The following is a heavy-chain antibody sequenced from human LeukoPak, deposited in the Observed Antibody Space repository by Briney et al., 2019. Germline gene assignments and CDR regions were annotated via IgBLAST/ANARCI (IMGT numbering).Heavy chain of an antibody. CDR3: AKDRQYMSSWYGAGDS. Sequence: PGGSLRLSCAASGFTFDDYAMHWVRQAPGKGLEWVSGISWNSGSIGYADSVKGRFTISRDNSKNTLYLQMNSLRAEDTAVYYCAKDRQYMSSWYGAGDSWGQGTLVTVSS. V-gene: IGHV3-9*01. CDR2: ISWNSGSI. D-gene: IGHD6-13*01. J-gene: IGHJ4*02. CDR1: GFTFDDYA.